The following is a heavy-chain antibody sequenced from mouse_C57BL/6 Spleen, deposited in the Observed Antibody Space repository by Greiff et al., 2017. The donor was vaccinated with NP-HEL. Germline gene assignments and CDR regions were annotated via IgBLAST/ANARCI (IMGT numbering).Heavy chain of an antibody. CDR3: TTGDGSRGEDY. J-gene: IGHJ2*01. D-gene: IGHD1-1*01. CDR1: GFNIKDDY. Sequence: EVQLQQSGAELVRPGASVELSCTASGFNIKDDYMHWVKQRPEQGLEWIGWIDPENGDTEYASKFQGKATITADTSSNTAYLQLSSLTSEDTAVYYCTTGDGSRGEDYWGQGTTLTVSS. CDR2: IDPENGDT. V-gene: IGHV14-4*01.